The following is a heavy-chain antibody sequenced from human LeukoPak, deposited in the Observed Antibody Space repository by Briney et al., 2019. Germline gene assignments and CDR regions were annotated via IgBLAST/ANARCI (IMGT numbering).Heavy chain of an antibody. Sequence: GRSLRLSCAASGFTFDDYAMHWVRQAPGKGLEWVSGISWNSGSIGYADSVKGRFTISRDNSKNTLYLQMNSLRAEDTAVYYCAKSGALYGSGTFDPWGQGTLVTVSS. V-gene: IGHV3-9*01. CDR3: AKSGALYGSGTFDP. J-gene: IGHJ5*02. CDR2: ISWNSGSI. CDR1: GFTFDDYA. D-gene: IGHD3-10*01.